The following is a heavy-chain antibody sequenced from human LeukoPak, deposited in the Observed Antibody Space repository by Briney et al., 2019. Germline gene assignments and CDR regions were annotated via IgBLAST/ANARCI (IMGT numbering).Heavy chain of an antibody. D-gene: IGHD6-19*01. V-gene: IGHV4-39*01. CDR2: VYYSGST. CDR1: DGSISSASYF. CDR3: ARLIAVTDNHFDY. Sequence: SETLSLTCTVSDGSISSASYFWGWIRQPPGKGLEWIGSVYYSGSTYYNPSLKSRVTMSVDTSKNQFSLKLSSVTAADTAVYYCARLIAVTDNHFDYWGQGTLVTVSS. J-gene: IGHJ4*02.